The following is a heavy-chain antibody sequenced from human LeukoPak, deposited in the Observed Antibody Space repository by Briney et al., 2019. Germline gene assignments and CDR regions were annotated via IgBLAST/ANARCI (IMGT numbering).Heavy chain of an antibody. CDR2: IYWDDDK. J-gene: IGHJ4*02. V-gene: IGHV2-5*02. Sequence: ESGPTLVNPTQTLTLTCTFSGFSISTYGVGVGWIRQPPGKALVWLTLIYWDDDKRYSPSLKSRLTVTKDTSKNQVVLTMTNMDPVDTATYYCVHYRSTWAYWGQGTLITVSS. D-gene: IGHD6-13*01. CDR1: GFSISTYGVG. CDR3: VHYRSTWAY.